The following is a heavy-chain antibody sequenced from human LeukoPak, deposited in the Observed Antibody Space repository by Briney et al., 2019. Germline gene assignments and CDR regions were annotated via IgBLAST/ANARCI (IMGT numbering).Heavy chain of an antibody. CDR3: ARGETDMASYDY. V-gene: IGHV1-69*13. CDR2: IIPMFGTA. J-gene: IGHJ4*02. Sequence: ASVKVSCKASGGTFSSYVISWVRQAPGQGLEWLGGIIPMFGTANYAQKFQGRVTITADEFTDTAYMELNSLRSEDTAVYYCARGETDMASYDYWGQGTLVTVSS. D-gene: IGHD5-18*01. CDR1: GGTFSSYV.